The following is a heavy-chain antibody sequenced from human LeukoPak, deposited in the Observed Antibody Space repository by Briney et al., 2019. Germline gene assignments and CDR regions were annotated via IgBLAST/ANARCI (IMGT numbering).Heavy chain of an antibody. CDR3: ARFLGSGWYGVDY. D-gene: IGHD6-19*01. CDR2: INHSGST. CDR1: GGSFSGYY. Sequence: PSETLSLTCAVYGGSFSGYYWSWIRKPPGKGLEWIGEINHSGSTNYNPSLKSRVTISVDTSKNQLSLKLSSVTAADTAVYYCARFLGSGWYGVDYWGQGTLVTVSS. V-gene: IGHV4-34*01. J-gene: IGHJ4*02.